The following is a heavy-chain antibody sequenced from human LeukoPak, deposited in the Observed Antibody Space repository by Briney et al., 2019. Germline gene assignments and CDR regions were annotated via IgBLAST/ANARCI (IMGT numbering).Heavy chain of an antibody. J-gene: IGHJ3*02. D-gene: IGHD1-26*01. CDR1: GYTFTGFY. CDR2: ITPTSGGI. Sequence: ASVKVSCKASGYTFTGFYIHWVRQAPGQGLEWMGWITPTSGGINYAQNFQGRVTMTRDTSISTAYLELNSLRSDDTAVYYCARAGGFIVGATHDAFDIWGHGTVVTVSS. CDR3: ARAGGFIVGATHDAFDI. V-gene: IGHV1-2*02.